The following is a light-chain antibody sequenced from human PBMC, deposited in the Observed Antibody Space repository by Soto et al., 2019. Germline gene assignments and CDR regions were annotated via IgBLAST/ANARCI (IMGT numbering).Light chain of an antibody. CDR3: QQYGDSPFT. Sequence: EVVLTQSPGTLSLSPGESATLSCRASQSVYINSLAWYQHKRGRAPRLLIYGASTRATAVPDRFTGSGSGTDFALTISSLEPEDAAVYYCQQYGDSPFTFGPGTKVEIK. J-gene: IGKJ2*01. V-gene: IGKV3-20*01. CDR1: QSVYINS. CDR2: GAS.